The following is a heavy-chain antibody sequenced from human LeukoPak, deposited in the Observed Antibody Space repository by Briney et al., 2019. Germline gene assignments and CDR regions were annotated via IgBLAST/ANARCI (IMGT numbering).Heavy chain of an antibody. J-gene: IGHJ4*02. Sequence: PGGSLRLSCEASGFTFTSYAMHWVRQGPGKGPEWVAVISDDGSGKYYADSVKGRSTISRDNSKYTLNLQMNSLRDEDTAVYYCARELSGSYHFDEWGQGTLVTVSS. CDR2: ISDDGSGK. V-gene: IGHV3-30*04. CDR3: ARELSGSYHFDE. CDR1: GFTFTSYA. D-gene: IGHD3-10*01.